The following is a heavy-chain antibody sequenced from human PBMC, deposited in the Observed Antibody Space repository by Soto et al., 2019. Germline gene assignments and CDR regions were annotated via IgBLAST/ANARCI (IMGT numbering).Heavy chain of an antibody. V-gene: IGHV4-39*02. CDR1: GGSIRSSSYY. D-gene: IGHD5-12*01. CDR3: ARDSRDGYNYGPNWFDP. CDR2: IYYSGST. J-gene: IGHJ5*02. Sequence: PSETLSLTCTVSGGSIRSSSYYWGWIRQPPGKGLEWIGSIYYSGSTYYNPSLKSRVTISVDTSKNQFSLKLSSVTAADTAVYYCARDSRDGYNYGPNWFDPWGQGTLVTVSS.